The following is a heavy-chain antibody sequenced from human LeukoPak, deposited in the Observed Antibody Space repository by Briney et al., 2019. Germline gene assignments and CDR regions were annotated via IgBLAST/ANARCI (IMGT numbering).Heavy chain of an antibody. D-gene: IGHD3-16*01. CDR1: GFTFSTYW. V-gene: IGHV3-7*01. Sequence: PGGSLRLSCAASGFTFSTYWMTWVRQAPGKGLGWVANIKQDGTEKYYVDSVKGRFTVSRDNAKNSLYLQMNSLRAEDTAVYYCARYRGSGGQRLDYWGQGTLVTVSS. CDR2: IKQDGTEK. CDR3: ARYRGSGGQRLDY. J-gene: IGHJ4*02.